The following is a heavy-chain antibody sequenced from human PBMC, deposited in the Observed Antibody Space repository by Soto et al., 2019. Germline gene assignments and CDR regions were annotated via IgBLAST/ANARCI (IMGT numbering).Heavy chain of an antibody. CDR3: ARPFPQTTVVTPTKDAFDI. V-gene: IGHV4-39*01. J-gene: IGHJ3*02. CDR2: IYYSGST. Sequence: QLQLQESGPGLVKPSETLSLTCTVSGGSISSSSYYWGWIRQPPGKGLEWIGSIYYSGSTYYNPSLKSRVTISVDTSKNQFSLKLSSVTAADTAVYYCARPFPQTTVVTPTKDAFDIWGQGTMVTVSS. D-gene: IGHD4-17*01. CDR1: GGSISSSSYY.